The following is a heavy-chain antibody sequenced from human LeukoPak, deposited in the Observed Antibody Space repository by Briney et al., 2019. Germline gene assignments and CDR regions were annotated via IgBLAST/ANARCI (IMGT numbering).Heavy chain of an antibody. CDR3: ARAWTVTNDFDY. CDR2: IYYSGST. Sequence: PSETLSLTCTVSGGSISSYYWSWIRQPPGKGLEWIGYIYYSGSTNYIPSLKSRVTISVDTSKNQFSLKLSSVTAADTAVYYCARAWTVTNDFDYWGQGTLVTVSS. V-gene: IGHV4-59*01. D-gene: IGHD4-17*01. CDR1: GGSISSYY. J-gene: IGHJ4*02.